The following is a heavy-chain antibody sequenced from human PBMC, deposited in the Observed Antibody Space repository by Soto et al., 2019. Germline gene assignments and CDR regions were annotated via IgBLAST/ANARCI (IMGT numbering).Heavy chain of an antibody. CDR1: GFTFNTYT. Sequence: GGSLRLSCAAYGFTFNTYTMNWVRQAPGRGLEWLSYIGSRSSTIYYAGSVKGRFTISRDNAKNSLYLQMNGLRVEDTAVYYCARMCSGGTSFNGFDIWGQGTMVTVSS. V-gene: IGHV3-48*01. D-gene: IGHD2-15*01. J-gene: IGHJ3*02. CDR3: ARMCSGGTSFNGFDI. CDR2: IGSRSSTI.